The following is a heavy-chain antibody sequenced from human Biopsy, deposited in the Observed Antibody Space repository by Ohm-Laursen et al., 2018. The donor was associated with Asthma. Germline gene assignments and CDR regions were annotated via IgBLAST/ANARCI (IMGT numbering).Heavy chain of an antibody. Sequence: SANPSSNASEGTFSSDAIGWGRQAPGQGLVWKGGIIPIVGTTAYAQKFQGRVTITADEATSTAYMELSSLRSEDTAVYYCARDQGDFWFFDLWGRGSLVTVSS. CDR1: EGTFSSDA. D-gene: IGHD3-16*01. CDR2: IIPIVGTT. V-gene: IGHV1-69*13. CDR3: ARDQGDFWFFDL. J-gene: IGHJ2*01.